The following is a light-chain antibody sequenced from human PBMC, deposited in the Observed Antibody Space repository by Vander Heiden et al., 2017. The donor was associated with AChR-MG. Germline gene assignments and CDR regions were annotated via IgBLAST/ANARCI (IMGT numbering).Light chain of an antibody. CDR1: QSISSY. V-gene: IGKV1-39*01. CDR2: GAS. Sequence: DIHITHSPSSLPASVSDRVTIPCRASQSISSYLNWYQQKPGKAPKLLIYGASSMESGVPSRFSGSGSGTDFTLTISRLQPEDFATYYCQQCDSTLWTFGQGTKVEIK. CDR3: QQCDSTLWT. J-gene: IGKJ1*01.